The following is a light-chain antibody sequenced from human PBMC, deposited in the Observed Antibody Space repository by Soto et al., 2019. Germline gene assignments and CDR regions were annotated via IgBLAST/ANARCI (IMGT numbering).Light chain of an antibody. V-gene: IGLV2-14*03. J-gene: IGLJ1*01. CDR2: NVS. CDR1: SSDVGGYNS. CDR3: SSYTSSNTYV. Sequence: QSVLTQPASVSGSPGQSIAISCTGTSSDVGGYNSVSWYQQHPDKAPKLMIYNVSNRPSGVSDRFSGSKSGNTASLTISGLQAEDEADYYCSSYTSSNTYVFGTGTKVTVL.